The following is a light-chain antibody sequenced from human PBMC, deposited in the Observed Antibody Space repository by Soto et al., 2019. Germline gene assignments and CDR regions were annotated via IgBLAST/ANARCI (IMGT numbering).Light chain of an antibody. CDR3: HQYYGTRT. Sequence: DIVLTQSPDSLAVSLGERATIKGKSSQSVLYSSNNRNYLAWYQQKPGQAPKLLIYWASTRESGVPERFSGSGSGTDFTLTISSLQDEDVAVYYCHQYYGTRTFGQGTKVEVK. CDR1: QSVLYSSNNRNY. V-gene: IGKV4-1*01. CDR2: WAS. J-gene: IGKJ1*01.